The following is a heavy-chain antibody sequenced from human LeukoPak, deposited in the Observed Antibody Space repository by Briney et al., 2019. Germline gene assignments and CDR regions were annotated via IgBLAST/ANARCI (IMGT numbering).Heavy chain of an antibody. J-gene: IGHJ3*02. CDR1: GFTFSSYD. CDR2: IGTAGDT. Sequence: GGSLRLSCAASGFTFSSYDMHWVRQATGKGLEWVSAIGTAGDTYYPGSVKGRFTISRENAKNSLYLQMNSLRAEDTAVYYCARDGGYCSSTGCYDAFDIWGQGTMVTVSS. CDR3: ARDGGYCSSTGCYDAFDI. V-gene: IGHV3-13*04. D-gene: IGHD2-2*01.